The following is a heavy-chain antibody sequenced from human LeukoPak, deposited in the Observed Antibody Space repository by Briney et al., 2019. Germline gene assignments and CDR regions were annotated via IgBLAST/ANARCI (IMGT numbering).Heavy chain of an antibody. CDR3: ARLYGERTTVTTFSYYYYYMDV. CDR2: IYPGDSDT. D-gene: IGHD4-11*01. Sequence: GESLKISCEGSGYTFSSSWIGWVRQMPGKGLEWMGIIYPGDSDTRYSPSFQGQVTISADKSINTAYLQWSSLKATDTGMYYCARLYGERTTVTTFSYYYYYMDVWGKGTTVTVSS. CDR1: GYTFSSSW. V-gene: IGHV5-51*01. J-gene: IGHJ6*03.